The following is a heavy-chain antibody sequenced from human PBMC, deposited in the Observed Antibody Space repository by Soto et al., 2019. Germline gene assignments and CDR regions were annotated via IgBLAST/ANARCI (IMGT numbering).Heavy chain of an antibody. V-gene: IGHV1-69*02. J-gene: IGHJ4*02. CDR3: AIGVYGYYFDY. CDR2: IIPILGIA. CDR1: GGTFSSYT. D-gene: IGHD3-10*01. Sequence: QVQLVQSGAEVKKPGSSVKVSCKASGGTFSSYTISWVRQAPGQGLEWMGRIIPILGIANYAQKFQGRVTITADKSTSTAYMELSSLRSEDTAVYYCAIGVYGYYFDYWGQGTLVTVSS.